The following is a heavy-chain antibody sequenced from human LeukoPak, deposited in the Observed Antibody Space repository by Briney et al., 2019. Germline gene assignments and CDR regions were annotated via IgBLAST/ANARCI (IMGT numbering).Heavy chain of an antibody. CDR2: IYYSGST. CDR3: ARDADYYDSSGYYSLYFDY. Sequence: SETLSLTCTVSGGSISSSSYYWGWIRQPPGKGLEWIGSIYYSGSTYDNPSLKSRVTISVDTSKNQFSLKLSSVTAADTAVYYCARDADYYDSSGYYSLYFDYWGQGTLVTVSS. CDR1: GGSISSSSYY. J-gene: IGHJ4*02. D-gene: IGHD3-22*01. V-gene: IGHV4-39*07.